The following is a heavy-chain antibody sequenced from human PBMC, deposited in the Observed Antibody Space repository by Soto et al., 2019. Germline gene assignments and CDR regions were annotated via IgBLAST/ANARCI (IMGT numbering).Heavy chain of an antibody. CDR2: IIPIFGTA. V-gene: IGHV1-69*12. Sequence: QVQLVQSGAEVKKPGSSVKVSCKASGGTFSSYAISWVRQAPGQGLEWMGGIIPIFGTANYAQKFQGRDTITADESTSTAYMELSSLRSEDTAVYYCARGYSGYDSYYYYGMDVWGQGTTVTVSS. J-gene: IGHJ6*02. CDR3: ARGYSGYDSYYYYGMDV. CDR1: GGTFSSYA. D-gene: IGHD5-12*01.